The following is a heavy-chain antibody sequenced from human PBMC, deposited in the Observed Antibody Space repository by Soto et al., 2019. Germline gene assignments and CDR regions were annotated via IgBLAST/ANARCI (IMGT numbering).Heavy chain of an antibody. Sequence: QVQLQESGPGLVKPSQTLSLTCTVSGGSISSGGYYWSWIRQHPGKGQEWIGYIYYSGSTYYNPSLMSRFTISVDTSKTQFSLNLSSVTAADTAVYYCAGAGYYYEADYWGQGTLVTVSS. CDR1: GGSISSGGYY. D-gene: IGHD3-22*01. CDR2: IYYSGST. V-gene: IGHV4-31*03. J-gene: IGHJ4*02. CDR3: AGAGYYYEADY.